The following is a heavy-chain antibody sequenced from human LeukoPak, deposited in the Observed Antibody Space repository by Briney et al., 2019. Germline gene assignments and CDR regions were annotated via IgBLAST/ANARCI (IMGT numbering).Heavy chain of an antibody. Sequence: GGSLRLSCAASGFTFSSYWMSWVRPAPGKGLEWVANIKQDGSDKYYVDSVKGRFTISRDNAKNSLYLQMNSLRAEDTAVYYCARTENYCSGGSCTRNWYFALWGRGTLVTVSS. V-gene: IGHV3-7*01. D-gene: IGHD2-15*01. CDR2: IKQDGSDK. CDR1: GFTFSSYW. CDR3: ARTENYCSGGSCTRNWYFAL. J-gene: IGHJ2*01.